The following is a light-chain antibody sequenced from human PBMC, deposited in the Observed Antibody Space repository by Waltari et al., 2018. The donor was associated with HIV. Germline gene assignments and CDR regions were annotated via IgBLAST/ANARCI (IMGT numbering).Light chain of an antibody. CDR3: SSYAGTNNWV. CDR1: GSDVGAYNY. J-gene: IGLJ3*02. V-gene: IGLV2-8*01. Sequence: QSALTQPPSASGSPGQSVPISCTGTGSDVGAYNYVPWYQQHPGKAPKVLIYEVSKRPSGVPDRFSGSKSDNTASLTVSGLQADDEADYYCSSYAGTNNWVFGGGTKLTVL. CDR2: EVS.